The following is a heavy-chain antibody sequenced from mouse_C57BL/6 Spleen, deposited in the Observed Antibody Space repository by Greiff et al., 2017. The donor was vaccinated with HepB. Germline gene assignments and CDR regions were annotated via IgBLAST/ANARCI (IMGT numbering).Heavy chain of an antibody. CDR3: AYYDGYLYYAMDY. CDR1: GYTFTSYG. Sequence: QVQLKESGAELARPGASVKLSCKASGYTFTSYGISWVKQRTGQGLEWIGEIYPRSGNTYYNEKFKGKATLTADKSSSTAYMELRSLTSEDSAVYVCAYYDGYLYYAMDYWGQGTSVTVSS. V-gene: IGHV1-81*01. J-gene: IGHJ4*01. CDR2: IYPRSGNT. D-gene: IGHD2-3*01.